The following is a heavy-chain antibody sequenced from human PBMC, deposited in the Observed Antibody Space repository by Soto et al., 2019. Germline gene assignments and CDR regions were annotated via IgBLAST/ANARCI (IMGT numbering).Heavy chain of an antibody. V-gene: IGHV4-31*03. CDR3: ARIEMARSQ. CDR2: INYTGST. J-gene: IGHJ4*02. CDR1: GASIRSGCYY. Sequence: PSETLSLTCSVSGASIRSGCYYWSWLRQSPGKGREGIGHINYTGSTFYSPTLKSRLTLSLDKSQTQFTLGPRSVTAAATAMYYGARIEMARSQWGRGPLLTVS. D-gene: IGHD6-19*01.